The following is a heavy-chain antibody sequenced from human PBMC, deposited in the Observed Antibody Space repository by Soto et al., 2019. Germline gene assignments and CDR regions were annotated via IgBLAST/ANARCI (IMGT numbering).Heavy chain of an antibody. CDR1: GGSFSGYY. CDR3: ARRPHCSRGVCRTVYFDY. CDR2: IFYSGNT. J-gene: IGHJ4*02. Sequence: SETLSLTCAVSGGSFSGYYWSWIRQPPGKGLERIGEIFYSGNTYNNPSLRSRVTISVDTFKNQFSLKLSSVIAADTAVYYCARRPHCSRGVCRTVYFDYWGQGTLVTVSS. D-gene: IGHD2-2*01. V-gene: IGHV4-34*12.